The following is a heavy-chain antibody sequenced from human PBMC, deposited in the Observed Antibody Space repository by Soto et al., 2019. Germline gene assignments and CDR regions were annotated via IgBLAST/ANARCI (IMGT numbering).Heavy chain of an antibody. CDR2: FYYSGST. J-gene: IGHJ4*02. CDR3: ARQVPGPYVSGSYFDY. D-gene: IGHD3-10*01. Sequence: QVQLQESGPGLVKPSETLSLTCTVSGGSLSSYYWSWIRQPPGKGLEWIGYFYYSGSTNYNPSLKGRIITSLDTSKNQFSLKLSSVSAADSAVYHCARQVPGPYVSGSYFDYGGQGTMVAVSS. CDR1: GGSLSSYY. V-gene: IGHV4-59*08.